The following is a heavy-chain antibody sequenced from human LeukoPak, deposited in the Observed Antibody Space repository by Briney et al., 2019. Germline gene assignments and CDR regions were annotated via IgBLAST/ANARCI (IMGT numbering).Heavy chain of an antibody. CDR1: GYTFTGYY. J-gene: IGHJ6*02. Sequence: SVKVSCKASGYTFTGYYMHWVRQAPGQGLEWMGGIIPIFGTANYAQKFQGRVTITADESTSTAYMELSSLRSEDTAVYYCAGEYGSGAYGMDVWGQGTTVTVSS. CDR2: IIPIFGTA. V-gene: IGHV1-69*13. D-gene: IGHD3-10*01. CDR3: AGEYGSGAYGMDV.